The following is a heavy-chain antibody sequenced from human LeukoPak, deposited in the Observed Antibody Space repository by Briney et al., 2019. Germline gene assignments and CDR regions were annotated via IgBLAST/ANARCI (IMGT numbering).Heavy chain of an antibody. D-gene: IGHD2-2*01. J-gene: IGHJ4*02. Sequence: SETLSLTCAVYGGSFSGYYWSWIRQPPGKGLEWIGEINHSGSTNYNPSLKSRVTISVDTSKNQFSLKLSSVTAADTAVYYCASLLYCSSTSCPPGYWGQGTLVTVSS. CDR2: INHSGST. CDR3: ASLLYCSSTSCPPGY. CDR1: GGSFSGYY. V-gene: IGHV4-34*01.